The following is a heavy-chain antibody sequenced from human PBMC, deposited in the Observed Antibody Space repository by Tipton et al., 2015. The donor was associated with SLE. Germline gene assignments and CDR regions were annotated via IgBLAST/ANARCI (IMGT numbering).Heavy chain of an antibody. CDR2: IYYSGST. J-gene: IGHJ5*02. Sequence: TLSLTCTVSGGSISSGGYYWSWIRQHPGKGLEWIGYIYYSGSTYYNPSLKSRVTISVDTSKNQFSLKLSSVTAADTAVYYCARSYGDYVNWFDPWGQGTLVTVSS. D-gene: IGHD4-17*01. CDR1: GGSISSGGYY. V-gene: IGHV4-31*03. CDR3: ARSYGDYVNWFDP.